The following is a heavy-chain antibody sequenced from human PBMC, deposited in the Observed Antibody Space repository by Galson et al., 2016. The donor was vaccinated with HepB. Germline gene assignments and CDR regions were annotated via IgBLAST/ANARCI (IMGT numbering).Heavy chain of an antibody. CDR2: ISSVTGTT. Sequence: SLRLSCAASGFNVSSYALHWVRQAPGKGLEYFSGISSVTGTTYYVYSVRGRFTISRDNSKNTLHGQMNSLRDEDTAVYFCGARKVRNFILVDYWGQGTLVTVSS. CDR3: GARKVRNFILVDY. V-gene: IGHV3-64*01. D-gene: IGHD2-21*01. J-gene: IGHJ4*02. CDR1: GFNVSSYA.